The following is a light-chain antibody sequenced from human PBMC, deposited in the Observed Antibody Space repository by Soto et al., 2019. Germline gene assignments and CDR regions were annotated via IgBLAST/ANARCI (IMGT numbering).Light chain of an antibody. CDR3: QQYYTTPLT. CDR2: WAS. V-gene: IGKV4-1*01. J-gene: IGKJ4*01. CDR1: QSVLYRSYNKNY. Sequence: IVMTQSPEYLAVSLGERATINCKSSQSVLYRSYNKNYLAWYQKKPGQPPKVVIYWASTRASGVPDRFSGSVSETDFTLTISSLQAEDVAVYYCQQYYTTPLTFGGGTKVEIK.